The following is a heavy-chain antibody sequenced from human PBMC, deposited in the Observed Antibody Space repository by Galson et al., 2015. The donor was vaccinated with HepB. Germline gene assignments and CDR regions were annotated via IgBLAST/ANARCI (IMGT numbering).Heavy chain of an antibody. CDR3: ARAGPMAGTSLTPYYYYYMDV. CDR1: AFTFSSYS. Sequence: SLRLSCAASAFTFSSYSMNWVRQAPGKGLEWVSYISDAGDTIYYADSVKGRFTISRDNAKNSLYLQMNSLRAEDTAVYYCARAGPMAGTSLTPYYYYYMDVWGKGTTVTVSS. J-gene: IGHJ6*03. CDR2: ISDAGDTI. D-gene: IGHD6-19*01. V-gene: IGHV3-48*01.